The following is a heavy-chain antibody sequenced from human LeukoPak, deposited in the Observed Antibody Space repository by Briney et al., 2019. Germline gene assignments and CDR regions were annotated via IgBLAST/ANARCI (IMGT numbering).Heavy chain of an antibody. D-gene: IGHD6-13*01. CDR1: GGSISSYY. V-gene: IGHV4-59*08. J-gene: IGHJ6*02. Sequence: SETLSLTCTVSGGSISSYYWSWIRQPPGKGLEWIGYIYYSGSTNYNPSLKSRVTISVDTSKNQFSLKLSSVTAADTAVYYCARRRQQLARGYYYYGMDVWGQGTTVTVSS. CDR2: IYYSGST. CDR3: ARRRQQLARGYYYYGMDV.